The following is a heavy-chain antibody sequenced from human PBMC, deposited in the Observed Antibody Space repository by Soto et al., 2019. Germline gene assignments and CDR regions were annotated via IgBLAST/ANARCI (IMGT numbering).Heavy chain of an antibody. V-gene: IGHV3-66*01. CDR2: IYSGGST. D-gene: IGHD1-26*01. Sequence: GGSLRLSCAASGFTVSSNYMSWVRQAPGKGLEWVSVIYSGGSTYYADSVKGGFTISRDNSKNTLYLQMNSLRAEDTAVYYCAREAVATTYYMDVWGKGTTVTVSS. CDR3: AREAVATTYYMDV. J-gene: IGHJ6*03. CDR1: GFTVSSNY.